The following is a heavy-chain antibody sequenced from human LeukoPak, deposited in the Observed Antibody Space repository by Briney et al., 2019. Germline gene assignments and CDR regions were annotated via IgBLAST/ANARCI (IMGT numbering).Heavy chain of an antibody. CDR1: GFTFSSYW. J-gene: IGHJ6*03. CDR3: AKGYYMDV. V-gene: IGHV3-74*01. CDR2: INTDASST. Sequence: PGGSLRLSCAASGFTFSSYWMHWVRQPPGKGLVWVSHINTDASSTSYADSVKGRFTISRDNAKNTLYLQMNSLTAEDTAVYYCAKGYYMDVWGKGTTVTVSS.